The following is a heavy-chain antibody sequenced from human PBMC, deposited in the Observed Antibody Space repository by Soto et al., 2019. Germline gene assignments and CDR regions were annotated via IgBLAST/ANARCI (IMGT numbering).Heavy chain of an antibody. D-gene: IGHD3-22*01. CDR1: GFTFSSYG. J-gene: IGHJ4*02. CDR3: ARDTYYYDSSGYYFDY. CDR2: IWYDGSNK. Sequence: GGSLRLSCAASGFTFSSYGMHWVRQAPGKGLEWVAVIWYDGSNKYYADSVKGRFTISRDNSKNTLYLQMNSLRAEDTAVYYCARDTYYYDSSGYYFDYWGQGTLVTVSS. V-gene: IGHV3-33*01.